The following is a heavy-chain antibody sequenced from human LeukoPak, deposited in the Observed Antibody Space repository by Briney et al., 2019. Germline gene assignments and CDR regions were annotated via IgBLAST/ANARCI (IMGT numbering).Heavy chain of an antibody. J-gene: IGHJ4*02. CDR3: TPTTVTTRTIDF. CDR2: IRNKAYSGTT. V-gene: IGHV3-49*04. D-gene: IGHD4-17*01. CDR1: GFTFGDYA. Sequence: PGGSLRLSCTASGFTFGDYAMSWVRQAPGKGLEWVGFIRNKAYSGTTEYAASVKGRFTISRDDSKSIAYLQMNSLKMEDTAVYYCTPTTVTTRTIDFWGQGTLVTVSS.